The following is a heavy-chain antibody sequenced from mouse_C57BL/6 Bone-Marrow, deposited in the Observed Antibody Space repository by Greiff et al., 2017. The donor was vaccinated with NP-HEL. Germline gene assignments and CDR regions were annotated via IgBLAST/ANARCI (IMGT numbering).Heavy chain of an antibody. V-gene: IGHV1-50*01. J-gene: IGHJ4*01. CDR1: GYTFTSYW. CDR2: IDPSDSYT. D-gene: IGHD2-4*01. Sequence: QVQLKQPGAELVKPGASVKLSCKASGYTFTSYWMQWVKQRPGQGLEWIGEIDPSDSYTNYNQKFKGKATLTVDTSSSTAYMQLSSLTSEDSAVYYCARLGLRSYYAMDYWGQGTSVTVSS. CDR3: ARLGLRSYYAMDY.